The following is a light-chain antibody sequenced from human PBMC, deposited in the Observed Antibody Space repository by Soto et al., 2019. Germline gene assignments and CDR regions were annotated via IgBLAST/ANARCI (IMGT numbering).Light chain of an antibody. J-gene: IGKJ2*01. CDR2: GAS. CDR1: QSVSSSY. V-gene: IGKV3-20*01. CDR3: QQYGSSPLYT. Sequence: EIVLTQSPGTLSLSPGERVTLSCSASQSVSSSYLAWYQQKLGQAPRLLIYGASSRATGIPDRFSGSGSGTDFTLTISRLEPEDFAVYYCQQYGSSPLYTFGQGTKLEIK.